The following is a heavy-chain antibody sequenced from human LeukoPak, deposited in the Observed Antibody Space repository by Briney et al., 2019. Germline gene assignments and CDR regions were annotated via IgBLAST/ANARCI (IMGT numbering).Heavy chain of an antibody. CDR3: ATGVTTGTTAYSYAMYV. CDR1: GFTVSSNY. J-gene: IGHJ6*02. Sequence: GGSLRLSCAASGFTVSSNYMSWVRQAPGRGLEWVSVVYSGGSTYYADSVKGRFTISRDNPKNTLYLQMNSLRAEDTAVYYCATGVTTGTTAYSYAMYVWGQGTTVTVSS. D-gene: IGHD1-1*01. CDR2: VYSGGST. V-gene: IGHV3-53*01.